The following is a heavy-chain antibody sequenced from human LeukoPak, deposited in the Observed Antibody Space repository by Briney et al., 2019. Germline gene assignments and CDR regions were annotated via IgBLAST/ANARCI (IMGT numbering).Heavy chain of an antibody. D-gene: IGHD3-16*01. CDR3: ATLGGGSRLGY. J-gene: IGHJ4*02. CDR2: INSDGSSK. V-gene: IGHV3-74*01. CDR1: GFTFSSYW. Sequence: GGSLRLSSAASGFTFSSYWMHWVRQAPGKGLVWVSRINSDGSSKSYAHSVKGPFTISRDNAKNTLYLQMNSLRTADTAVYYCATLGGGSRLGYWGQGALVTVSS.